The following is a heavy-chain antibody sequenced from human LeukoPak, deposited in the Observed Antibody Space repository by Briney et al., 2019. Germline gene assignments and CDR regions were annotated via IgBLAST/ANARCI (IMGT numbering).Heavy chain of an antibody. Sequence: GGSLRLSCAASGFTFSSYWMSWVRQAPGKGLEWVANIKQDGSEKYYVDSVKGRFTISRDNAKNSLYLQMNSLRAEDTAVYYCAKMPVSYSSGWSNFDYWGQGTLVTVSS. CDR3: AKMPVSYSSGWSNFDY. D-gene: IGHD6-19*01. CDR1: GFTFSSYW. CDR2: IKQDGSEK. V-gene: IGHV3-7*03. J-gene: IGHJ4*02.